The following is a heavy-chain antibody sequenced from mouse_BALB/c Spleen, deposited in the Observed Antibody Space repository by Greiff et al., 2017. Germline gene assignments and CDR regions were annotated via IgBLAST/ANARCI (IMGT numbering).Heavy chain of an antibody. CDR2: IDPENGDT. J-gene: IGHJ3*01. V-gene: IGHV14-4*02. D-gene: IGHD3-3*01. CDR3: NEGGGCAY. CDR1: GFNIKDYY. Sequence: VQLQQSGAELVRSGASVKLSCTASGFNIKDYYMHWVKQRPEQGLEWIGWIDPENGDTEYAPKFQGKATMTADTSSNTAYLQLSSLTSEDTAVYYCNEGGGCAYWGQGTLVTVSA.